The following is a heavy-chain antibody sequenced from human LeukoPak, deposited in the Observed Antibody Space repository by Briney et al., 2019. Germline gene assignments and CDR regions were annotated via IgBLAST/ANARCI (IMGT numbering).Heavy chain of an antibody. CDR2: ISYI. V-gene: IGHV3-21*01. J-gene: IGHJ4*02. Sequence: KTGGSLRLSCAASRFTSTDYTMNWVRQAPGKGLEWVSSISYIYYTDSVKGRFTISRDNAKNSLYLQMNSLRAEDTAVYYCARSVRKGDFDYWGQGTLVTVSS. D-gene: IGHD5/OR15-5a*01. CDR3: ARSVRKGDFDY. CDR1: RFTSTDYT.